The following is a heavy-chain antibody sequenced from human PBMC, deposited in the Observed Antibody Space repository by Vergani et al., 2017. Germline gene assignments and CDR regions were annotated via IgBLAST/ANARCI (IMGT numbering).Heavy chain of an antibody. CDR3: GRDAFKGKPDVVDI. J-gene: IGHJ3*02. V-gene: IGHV3-30*19. CDR2: ISIDGSIP. CDR1: GFTFTNYD. Sequence: QVQLVESGGGVVQPGRSLRVSCAGSGFTFTNYDMHWVRQAPGKGLEWVAVISIDGSIPHYGDSVKGRVTITRDNSKNTLYLQMTSLRGDDTAIYYCGRDAFKGKPDVVDIWGQGTMVTVSS.